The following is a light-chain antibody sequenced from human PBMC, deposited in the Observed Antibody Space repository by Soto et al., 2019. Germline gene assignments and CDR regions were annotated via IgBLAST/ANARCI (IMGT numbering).Light chain of an antibody. Sequence: DIRVTQSPTCLSASVGDSVTITCRARQSITTFLNWYQHKPGKAPKLLIYAASTLQDGVPSRFSGRGHGTDFSLTISSLQPDDFETYYCQQSFAIPPTFAQGTKV. CDR2: AAS. CDR3: QQSFAIPPT. J-gene: IGKJ1*01. CDR1: QSITTF. V-gene: IGKV1-39*01.